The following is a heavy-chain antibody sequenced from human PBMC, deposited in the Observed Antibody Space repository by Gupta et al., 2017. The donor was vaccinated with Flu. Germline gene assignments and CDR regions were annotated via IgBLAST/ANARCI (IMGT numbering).Heavy chain of an antibody. CDR2: MSSVVSEI. CDR3: ARGSGYLDS. D-gene: IGHD3-22*01. J-gene: IGHJ4*02. V-gene: IGHV3-21*06. Sequence: EEQLVESGGGLVTPGGSIRLSGTASGFTFSYYGMHWVRQAPGKGLEWVAAMSSVVSEIYYADSVKGRFTISRDNAKNSLYLQMNSLRTEDTAVYYCARGSGYLDSWGQGTLVTVSS. CDR1: GFTFSYYG.